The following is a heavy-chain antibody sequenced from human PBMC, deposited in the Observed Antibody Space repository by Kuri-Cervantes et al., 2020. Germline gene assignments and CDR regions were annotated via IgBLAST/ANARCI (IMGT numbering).Heavy chain of an antibody. D-gene: IGHD6-6*01. CDR1: GYSISSGYY. CDR2: IYHSGST. CDR3: ARGVGSYSSSPRIDSTFDY. Sequence: GSLRLSCAVSGYSISSGYYWGWIRQPPGKGLEWIGSIYHSGSTYYNPSLKSRVTISVDTSKNQFSLKLSPVTAADTAVYYCARGVGSYSSSPRIDSTFDYWGQGTLVTVSS. J-gene: IGHJ4*02. V-gene: IGHV4-38-2*01.